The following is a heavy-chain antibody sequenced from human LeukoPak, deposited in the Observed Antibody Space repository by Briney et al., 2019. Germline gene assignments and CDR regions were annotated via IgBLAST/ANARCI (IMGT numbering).Heavy chain of an antibody. CDR2: IKQDGSEK. CDR1: GLTFSNYW. Sequence: GGSLRLSCAASGLTFSNYWMDWVRQAPGKGLEWVANIKQDGSEKNYVDSVKGRFIISRDNAKNSLYLQMNTLRADDTAVYYCARDYYYGSGSVNDYWGQGTLVTVSS. J-gene: IGHJ4*02. D-gene: IGHD3-10*01. CDR3: ARDYYYGSGSVNDY. V-gene: IGHV3-7*03.